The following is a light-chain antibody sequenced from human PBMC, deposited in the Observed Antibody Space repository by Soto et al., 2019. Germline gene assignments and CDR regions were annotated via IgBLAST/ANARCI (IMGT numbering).Light chain of an antibody. CDR3: MQALQTPLT. V-gene: IGKV2-28*01. CDR2: LGS. Sequence: EIVMTHSPLSLPVTPGEPASISCRSSQSLLHSNGYNYLDWYLQKPGQSPQLLIYLGSNRSSGVPDRFSGSGSGTDFTLKISRVEAEDVGVYYCMQALQTPLTFGGGTKVDIK. CDR1: QSLLHSNGYNY. J-gene: IGKJ4*01.